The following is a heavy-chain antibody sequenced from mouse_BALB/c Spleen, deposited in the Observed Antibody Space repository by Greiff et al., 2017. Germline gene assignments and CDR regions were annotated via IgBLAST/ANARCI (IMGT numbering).Heavy chain of an antibody. CDR1: GFTFSSFG. J-gene: IGHJ4*01. D-gene: IGHD3-1*01. V-gene: IGHV5-17*02. CDR2: ISSGSSTI. Sequence: EVQLVESGGGLVQPGGSRKLSCAASGFTFSSFGMHWVRQAPEKGLEWVAYISSGSSTIYYADTVKGRFTISRDNPKNTLFLQMTSLRSEDTAMYYCARGLYYAMDYWGQGTSVNVSS. CDR3: ARGLYYAMDY.